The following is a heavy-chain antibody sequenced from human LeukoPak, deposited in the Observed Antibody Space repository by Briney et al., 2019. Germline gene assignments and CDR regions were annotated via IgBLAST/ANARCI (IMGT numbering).Heavy chain of an antibody. CDR2: IYLYGTT. D-gene: IGHD1/OR15-1a*01. Sequence: SENLSRTSSVSIGSISSSKWWRWVRQSPVKGLEWIGAIYLYGTTNYNPSFTSRVTMSVDRSSNQFSLKLTSVTAADTAVYYCARQKWEQQGRDYYFNGLDVWGPGTTVIVSS. J-gene: IGHJ6*02. CDR3: ARQKWEQQGRDYYFNGLDV. V-gene: IGHV4-4*02. CDR1: IGSISSSKW.